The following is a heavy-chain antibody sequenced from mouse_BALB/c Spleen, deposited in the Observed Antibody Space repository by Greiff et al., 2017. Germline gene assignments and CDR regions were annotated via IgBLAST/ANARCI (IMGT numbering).Heavy chain of an antibody. V-gene: IGHV1-54*01. Sequence: VQLQQSGAELVRPGTSVKVSCTASGYAFTNYLIEWVKQRPGQGLEWIGVINPGSGGTNYNEKFKGKATLTADKSSSTAYMQLSSLTSDDSAVYFCARDRKNYYGSRDAMDYWGQGTSVTVSS. CDR3: ARDRKNYYGSRDAMDY. CDR1: GYAFTNYL. D-gene: IGHD1-1*01. J-gene: IGHJ4*01. CDR2: INPGSGGT.